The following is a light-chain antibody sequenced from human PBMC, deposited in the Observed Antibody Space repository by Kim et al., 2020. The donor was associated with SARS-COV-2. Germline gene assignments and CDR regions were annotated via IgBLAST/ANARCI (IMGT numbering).Light chain of an antibody. V-gene: IGLV1-40*01. CDR1: SSNIGAGYD. Sequence: QRVTISCTGTSSNIGAGYDVHWYQQLPGTAPKLLIYANTNRPSGVPDRFSGSKSGTSASLAITGLQSEDETDYYCQSYDTSLSGYVFGTGTKVTVL. J-gene: IGLJ1*01. CDR3: QSYDTSLSGYV. CDR2: ANT.